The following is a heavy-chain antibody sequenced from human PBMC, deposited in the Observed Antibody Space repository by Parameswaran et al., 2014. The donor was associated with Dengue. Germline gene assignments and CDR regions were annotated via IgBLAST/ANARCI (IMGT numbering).Heavy chain of an antibody. CDR3: ARASTSSSRGYYYYMDV. Sequence: VRQMPGKGLEWMGIIYPGDSDTRYSPSFQGQVTISADKSISTAYLQWSSLKASDTAMYYCARASTSSSRGYYYYMDVWGKGTTVTVSS. D-gene: IGHD6-6*01. CDR2: IYPGDSDT. V-gene: IGHV5-51*01. J-gene: IGHJ6*03.